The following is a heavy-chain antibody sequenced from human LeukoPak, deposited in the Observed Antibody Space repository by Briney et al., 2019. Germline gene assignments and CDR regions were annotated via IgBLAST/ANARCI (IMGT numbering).Heavy chain of an antibody. D-gene: IGHD5-18*01. CDR3: ARGNQLWLPHRYYYYMDV. CDR2: IIPIFGTA. J-gene: IGHJ6*03. Sequence: GASVKVSCKASGGTFSSYAISWVRQAPGQGLEWMGGIIPIFGTANYAQKFQGRVTITTDESTSTAYMELSSLRSEDTAVYYCARGNQLWLPHRYYYYMDVWGKGTTVTVSS. V-gene: IGHV1-69*05. CDR1: GGTFSSYA.